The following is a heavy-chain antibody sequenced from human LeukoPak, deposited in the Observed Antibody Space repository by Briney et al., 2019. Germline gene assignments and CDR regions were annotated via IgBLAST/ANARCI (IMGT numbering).Heavy chain of an antibody. CDR3: ARGSVPDILTGYNWFDP. Sequence: GGSLRLSCAASGFTFSSYGMHWVRQAPGKGLEWVAFIRYDGSNKYYADSVKGRFTISRDNAKNSLYLQMNSLRAEDTAVYYCARGSVPDILTGYNWFDPWGQGTLVTVSS. CDR1: GFTFSSYG. V-gene: IGHV3-30*02. CDR2: IRYDGSNK. J-gene: IGHJ5*02. D-gene: IGHD3-9*01.